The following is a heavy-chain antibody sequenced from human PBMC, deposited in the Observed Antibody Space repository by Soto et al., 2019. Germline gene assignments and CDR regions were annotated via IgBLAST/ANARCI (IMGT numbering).Heavy chain of an antibody. D-gene: IGHD2-2*01. Sequence: QVQLQESGPGLVKPSQTLSLTCTVSGGSISSGGYYWSWIRQHPGKGLEWIGYIYYSGSTYYNPSRQSPVTISVAPATNQFSLKLSSVTAADTAVYYCARVGNIVVVPAAIYDFDSWGQGTLVPVSS. J-gene: IGHJ4*02. V-gene: IGHV4-31*01. CDR1: GGSISSGGYY. CDR2: IYYSGST. CDR3: ARVGNIVVVPAAIYDFDS.